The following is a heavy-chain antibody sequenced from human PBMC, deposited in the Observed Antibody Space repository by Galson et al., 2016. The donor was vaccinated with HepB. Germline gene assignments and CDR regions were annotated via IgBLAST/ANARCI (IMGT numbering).Heavy chain of an antibody. CDR2: ISGYNGNT. D-gene: IGHD2-2*01. J-gene: IGHJ4*02. Sequence: SVKVSCKASGYTFTSYGITWVRQAPGQGLEWMGWISGYNGNTNYARKLQGRVTVTTDTSSSTAYMELRSLRSDDTAAYYCARGPSTTRTFDYWGQGTLVTVSS. V-gene: IGHV1-18*01. CDR1: GYTFTSYG. CDR3: ARGPSTTRTFDY.